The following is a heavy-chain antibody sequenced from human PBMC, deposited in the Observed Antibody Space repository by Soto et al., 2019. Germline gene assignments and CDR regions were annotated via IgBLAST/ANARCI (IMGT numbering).Heavy chain of an antibody. D-gene: IGHD3-16*01. CDR2: INTYNGNT. CDR3: AMVDVYVTPSPQDV. CDR1: GYTFTRYG. J-gene: IGHJ6*02. Sequence: ASVKVSCKASGYTFTRYGIGWARQAPGQGLEWMGWINTYNGNTNYAQNVQGRVTLTTDTSTSTAYMELMSLRSNDTAIYYCAMVDVYVTPSPQDVWGQGTTVTVSS. V-gene: IGHV1-18*01.